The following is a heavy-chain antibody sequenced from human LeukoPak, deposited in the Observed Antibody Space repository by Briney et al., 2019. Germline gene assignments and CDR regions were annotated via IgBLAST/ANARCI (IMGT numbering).Heavy chain of an antibody. Sequence: PSETLSLTCTVSGGSISSGSYYWSWIRQPAGKGLEWIGRIYTSGSTNYNPSLKSRVTISVDTSKNQFSLKLSSVTAADTAVYYCARGLDYYYYMDVWGKGTTVTASS. J-gene: IGHJ6*03. CDR2: IYTSGST. CDR3: ARGLDYYYYMDV. CDR1: GGSISSGSYY. D-gene: IGHD6-19*01. V-gene: IGHV4-61*02.